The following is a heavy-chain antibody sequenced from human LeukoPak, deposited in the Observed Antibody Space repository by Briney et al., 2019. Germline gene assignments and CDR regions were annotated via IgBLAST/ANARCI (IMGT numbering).Heavy chain of an antibody. J-gene: IGHJ4*02. V-gene: IGHV3-23*01. CDR3: AKRGVVIRVILVGFHKEAYYFDS. Sequence: GGSLRLSCAVSGITLSNYGMTWVRQAPGKGLEWVAGISGSGGSTNYADSVKGRFTISRDNPKNTLYLQMHSLRAEVTAVYFCAKRGVVIRVILVGFHKEAYYFDSWGQGALVTVSS. CDR1: GITLSNYG. D-gene: IGHD3-10*01. CDR2: ISGSGGST.